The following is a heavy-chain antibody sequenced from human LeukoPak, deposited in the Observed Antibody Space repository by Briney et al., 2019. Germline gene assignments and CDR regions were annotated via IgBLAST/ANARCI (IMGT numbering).Heavy chain of an antibody. CDR1: GFTFSRYA. CDR2: ISGSGGISGSGGKA. CDR3: ARAGNPIFYYYMDV. V-gene: IGHV3-23*01. J-gene: IGHJ6*03. Sequence: GGSLRLSCAASGFTFSRYAMNWVRQAPGKGLEWVSGISGSGGISGSGGKAYYADSVKGRSTISRDNSKNTLYLQMSSLRAEDTAVYYCARAGNPIFYYYMDVWGKGITVTVSS.